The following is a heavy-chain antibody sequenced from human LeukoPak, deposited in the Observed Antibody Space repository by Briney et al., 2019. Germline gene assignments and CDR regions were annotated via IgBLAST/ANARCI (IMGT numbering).Heavy chain of an antibody. V-gene: IGHV1-8*01. CDR3: ARGYTYYYGSGSSGGFDP. CDR2: VNPNSGNT. J-gene: IGHJ5*02. CDR1: GYTFTSYD. Sequence: ASVKVSCKASGYTFTSYDINWVRQATGQGLEWMGWVNPNSGNTGYAQKFQGRVTMTRNTSISTAYMELSSLRSEDTAVYYCARGYTYYYGSGSSGGFDPWGQGTLVTVSS. D-gene: IGHD3-10*01.